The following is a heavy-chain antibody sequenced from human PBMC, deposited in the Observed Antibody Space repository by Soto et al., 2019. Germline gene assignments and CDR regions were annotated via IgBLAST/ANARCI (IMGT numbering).Heavy chain of an antibody. CDR1: GFTFSSYS. J-gene: IGHJ5*02. CDR2: ISAGGGTT. Sequence: GGSLRLSCEASGFTFSSYSMHWVRQAPGKGLEWVSSISAGGGTTYYRDSVKGRFTISRDNSKNTLYLQMNSLRAEDTAVYFCAQTTPSIHWFDPWGQGTLVTVSS. V-gene: IGHV3-23*01. D-gene: IGHD1-1*01. CDR3: AQTTPSIHWFDP.